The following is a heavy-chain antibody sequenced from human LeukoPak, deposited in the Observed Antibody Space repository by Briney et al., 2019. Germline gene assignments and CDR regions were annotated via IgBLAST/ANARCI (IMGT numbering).Heavy chain of an antibody. CDR1: GFTFSSYS. Sequence: GGSLRLSCAASGFTFSSYSMNWVRQAPGKGLEWVSSISSSSSYIYYADSVKGRFTISRDNAKNSLYLQMNSLRADDTAVYYCARSGNNRFDSWGQGTLVTVSS. CDR3: ARSGNNRFDS. J-gene: IGHJ4*02. D-gene: IGHD1/OR15-1a*01. CDR2: ISSSSSYI. V-gene: IGHV3-21*04.